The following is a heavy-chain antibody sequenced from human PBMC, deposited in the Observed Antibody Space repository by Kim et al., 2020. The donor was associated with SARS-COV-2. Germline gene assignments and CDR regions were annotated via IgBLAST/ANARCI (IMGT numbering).Heavy chain of an antibody. CDR3: TTKIPYFDWLLPSGYGMDV. D-gene: IGHD3-9*01. Sequence: GGSLRLSCAASGFTFSNAWMSWVRQAPGKGLEWVGRIKSKTDGGTTDYAAPVKGRFTISRDDSKNTLYLQMNSLKTEDTAVYYCTTKIPYFDWLLPSGYGMDVWGQGTTVTVSS. CDR2: IKSKTDGGTT. J-gene: IGHJ6*02. CDR1: GFTFSNAW. V-gene: IGHV3-15*01.